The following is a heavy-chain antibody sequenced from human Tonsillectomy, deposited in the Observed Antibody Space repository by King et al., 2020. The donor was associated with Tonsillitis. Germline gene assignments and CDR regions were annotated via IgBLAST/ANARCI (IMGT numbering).Heavy chain of an antibody. D-gene: IGHD6-13*01. CDR3: ARGAEEEQQLVGDWFDP. J-gene: IGHJ5*02. Sequence: VQLQQWGAGLLKPSETLSLTCAVYGGSFSGYYWSWIRQPPGKGLEWIGEINHSGSTNYNPSLKSRVTISVDTSKNQFSLKLSSVTAAETAVYYCARGAEEEQQLVGDWFDPWGQGTLVIVSS. CDR1: GGSFSGYY. V-gene: IGHV4-34*01. CDR2: INHSGST.